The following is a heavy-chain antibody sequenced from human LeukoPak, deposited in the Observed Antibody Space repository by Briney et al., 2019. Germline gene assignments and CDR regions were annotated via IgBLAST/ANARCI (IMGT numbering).Heavy chain of an antibody. Sequence: SETLSLTCAVYGGSFSGYYWSWIRQPPGNGLEWIGEINHSGSTNYNPSLKSRVTISVDTSKNQFSLKLSSVTAAHTAVYYCARPVSHYYYYYMDVWGKGTTVTVSS. J-gene: IGHJ6*03. D-gene: IGHD5/OR15-5a*01. CDR2: INHSGST. CDR3: ARPVSHYYYYYMDV. V-gene: IGHV4-34*01. CDR1: GGSFSGYY.